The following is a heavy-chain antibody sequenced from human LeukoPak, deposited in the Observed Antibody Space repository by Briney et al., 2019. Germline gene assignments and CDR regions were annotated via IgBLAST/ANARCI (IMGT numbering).Heavy chain of an antibody. J-gene: IGHJ6*02. Sequence: PSQSLSLTSSVSGGSLSSVDYYWSSIRQPAGKGLEWIGPIYGSGSTQNSPSLQYNPSLSGRVTISKDTSRNQFSLDLDSVTAADTAMYYCARDRDGAGMRVSSFQYWGPGMSVTVSS. CDR3: ARDRDGAGMRVSSFQY. D-gene: IGHD6-13*01. CDR1: GGSLSSVDYY. CDR2: IYGSGST. V-gene: IGHV4-61*02.